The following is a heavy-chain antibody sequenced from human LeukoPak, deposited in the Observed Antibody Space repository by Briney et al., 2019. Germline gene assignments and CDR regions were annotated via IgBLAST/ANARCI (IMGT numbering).Heavy chain of an antibody. D-gene: IGHD3-16*01. CDR3: TDLGSRD. CDR1: GFTFSSAW. V-gene: IGHV3-7*01. Sequence: GGSLRLSCAASGFTFSSAWMTWVRQAPGKGLEWVATIKDDGSDKYYVDSVKGRFTISRDNARKSLWLQMNSLRVEDTAMYYCTDLGSRDWGQGTLVTVSS. J-gene: IGHJ4*02. CDR2: IKDDGSDK.